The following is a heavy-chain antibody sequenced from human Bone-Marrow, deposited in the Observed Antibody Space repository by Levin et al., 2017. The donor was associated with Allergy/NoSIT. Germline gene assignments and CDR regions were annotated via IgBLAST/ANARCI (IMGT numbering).Heavy chain of an antibody. Sequence: SQTLSLTCTFSGDSNGNYKWTWIRQPPGKGLEWIGYTYYSGSSHYNPSLQSRITISVDTSKNQFSLRLSSVTAADTAVYYCARFWSAFDYWGQGTLVTVSS. V-gene: IGHV4-59*01. CDR1: GDSNGNYK. CDR2: TYYSGSS. J-gene: IGHJ4*02. D-gene: IGHD3-3*01. CDR3: ARFWSAFDY.